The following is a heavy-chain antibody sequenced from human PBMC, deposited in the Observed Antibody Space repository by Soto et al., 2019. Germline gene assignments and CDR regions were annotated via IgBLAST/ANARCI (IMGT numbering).Heavy chain of an antibody. CDR3: ARDLDSITMVRGVMNYGMDV. CDR1: GGSISSGDYY. J-gene: IGHJ6*02. D-gene: IGHD3-10*01. CDR2: IYYSGST. V-gene: IGHV4-30-4*01. Sequence: QVQLQESGPGLVKPSQTLSLTCTVSGGSISSGDYYWSWIRQPPGKGLEWIGYIYYSGSTYYNPSLKSRVTIPVDPCKNQSSLKLSSVTAADTAVYYCARDLDSITMVRGVMNYGMDVWGQGTTVTVSS.